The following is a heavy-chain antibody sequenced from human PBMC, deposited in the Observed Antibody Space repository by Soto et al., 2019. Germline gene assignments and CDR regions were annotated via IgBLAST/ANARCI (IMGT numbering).Heavy chain of an antibody. V-gene: IGHV3-66*01. J-gene: IGHJ6*04. CDR3: TREDVHCSGGMCYGLPMDV. CDR2: IQSGGST. Sequence: EVQLVESGGGLVQPGGSLRLSCAASGFTVSSKYMSWVRQAPGKGLEWVSLIQSGGSTYYAGSVKGRFTISRDNSENTLVLQMNSLRVEDTAVYYCTREDVHCSGGMCYGLPMDVWGKGTTVTVSA. CDR1: GFTVSSKY. D-gene: IGHD2-15*01.